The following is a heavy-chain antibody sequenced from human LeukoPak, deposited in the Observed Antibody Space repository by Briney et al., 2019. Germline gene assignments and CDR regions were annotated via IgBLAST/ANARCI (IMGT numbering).Heavy chain of an antibody. J-gene: IGHJ4*02. CDR1: GFTFSTYG. CDR2: IRYDGNNK. CDR3: AKNIGGFDY. V-gene: IGHV3-30*02. D-gene: IGHD2-15*01. Sequence: GGSLRLSCAASGFTFSTYGMHWVRQAPGKGLEWVAFIRYDGNNKYYADSVKGRFTISRDNSKNTLYLQMNSLRAEDTAVYYCAKNIGGFDYWGQGTLVTVSS.